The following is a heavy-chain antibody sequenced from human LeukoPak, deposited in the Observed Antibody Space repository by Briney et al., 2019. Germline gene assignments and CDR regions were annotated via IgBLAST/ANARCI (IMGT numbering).Heavy chain of an antibody. V-gene: IGHV3-64D*06. CDR1: GFTFSSYA. J-gene: IGHJ3*02. Sequence: PGGSLRFSCSASGFTFSSYAMHWVRQAPGKGLEYVSAISSNGGSTYYADSVKGRFTISRDNSKNTLYLQMSSLRAEDTAVYYCSRWSFENDAFDIWGQGTMVTVSS. CDR2: ISSNGGST. D-gene: IGHD4-23*01. CDR3: SRWSFENDAFDI.